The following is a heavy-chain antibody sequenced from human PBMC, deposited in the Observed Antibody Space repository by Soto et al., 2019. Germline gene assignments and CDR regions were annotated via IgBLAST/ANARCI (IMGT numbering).Heavy chain of an antibody. CDR1: GGTFSSYA. J-gene: IGHJ2*01. D-gene: IGHD3-3*01. V-gene: IGHV1-69*13. Sequence: SVKVSCKASGGTFSSYAISWVRQAPGQGLEWMGGIIPIFGTANYAQKFQGRVTITADESTSTAYMELSSVTAADTAVYYCARVTREAITIFGVAYRPWYFDLWGRGTLVTVSS. CDR3: ARVTREAITIFGVAYRPWYFDL. CDR2: IIPIFGTA.